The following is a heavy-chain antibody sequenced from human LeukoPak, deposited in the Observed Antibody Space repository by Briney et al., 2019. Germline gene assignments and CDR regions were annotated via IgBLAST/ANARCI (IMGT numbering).Heavy chain of an antibody. Sequence: EASVKVSCKASGYSLPAKFMHWVRQAPGQGLEWMGWINPNNGDTTYTQKFQGRVTMTRDTSISTAYLELSSLTSDDTAVYYCARGQYRYAVDFWGQGTLVTVSS. V-gene: IGHV1-2*02. CDR2: INPNNGDT. D-gene: IGHD5-18*01. CDR3: ARGQYRYAVDF. J-gene: IGHJ4*02. CDR1: GYSLPAKF.